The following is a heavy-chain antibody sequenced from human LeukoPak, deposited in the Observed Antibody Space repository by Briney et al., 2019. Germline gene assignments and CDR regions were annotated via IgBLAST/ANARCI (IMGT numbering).Heavy chain of an antibody. CDR3: AREKGRGVISPYFDY. V-gene: IGHV3-53*01. Sequence: GGSLRLSCAASGFSVSSNYMSWVRQAPGKGLEWVSVIYSDGSTYYEDSVKGRFTISRDKSKNTLSLQMNSLRDEDTAVYYCAREKGRGVISPYFDYWGQGTLVTVSS. D-gene: IGHD3-10*01. J-gene: IGHJ4*02. CDR1: GFSVSSNY. CDR2: IYSDGST.